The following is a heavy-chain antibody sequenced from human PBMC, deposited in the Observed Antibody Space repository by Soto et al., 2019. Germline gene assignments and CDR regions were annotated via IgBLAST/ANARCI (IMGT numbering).Heavy chain of an antibody. D-gene: IGHD5-18*01. J-gene: IGHJ4*02. V-gene: IGHV3-23*01. CDR2: ISGSGGST. Sequence: GGSLRLSCAASGFTFSSYAMSWVRQAPGKGLEWVSAISGSGGSTYYADSVKGRFTISRDNSKNTLYLQMNSLRAEDTAVYYCAHEGLQWLWLPRRHGYFDYWGQGTLVTVSS. CDR1: GFTFSSYA. CDR3: AHEGLQWLWLPRRHGYFDY.